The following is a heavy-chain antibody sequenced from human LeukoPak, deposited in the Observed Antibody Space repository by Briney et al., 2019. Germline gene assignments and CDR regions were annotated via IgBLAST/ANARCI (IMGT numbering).Heavy chain of an antibody. CDR3: GGSGTYYLGYFQH. J-gene: IGHJ1*01. V-gene: IGHV3-11*04. CDR2: IIPSGSTT. CDR1: GFTFSDYY. Sequence: PGGSLRLSCAASGFTFSDYYMSWIRQAPGKGLEWVAYIIPSGSTTKYADSVKGRFTISRDNAKNSLYLQMNSLRAEDTAVYYCGGSGTYYLGYFQHWGQGTLVTVSS. D-gene: IGHD3-10*01.